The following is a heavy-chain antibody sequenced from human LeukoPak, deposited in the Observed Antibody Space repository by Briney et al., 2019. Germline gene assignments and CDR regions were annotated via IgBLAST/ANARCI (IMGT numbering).Heavy chain of an antibody. CDR1: GFTFSSYA. V-gene: IGHV3-30*04. CDR3: ASGLCSSTSCYALFDY. CDR2: ISYDGSNK. D-gene: IGHD2-2*01. J-gene: IGHJ4*02. Sequence: GGSLRLSCAASGFTFSSYAMHWVRQAPGKGLEWVAVISYDGSNKYYADSVKGRFTISRDNSKNTLYLQMNSLRAEDTAVYYCASGLCSSTSCYALFDYWGQGTLVTVSS.